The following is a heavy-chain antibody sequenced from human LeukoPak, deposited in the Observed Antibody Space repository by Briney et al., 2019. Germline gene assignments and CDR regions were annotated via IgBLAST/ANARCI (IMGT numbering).Heavy chain of an antibody. J-gene: IGHJ4*02. CDR1: RITFDNFV. Sequence: GGSLRLSCAASRITFDNFVMGWVRQPSGQGLEWVSSISTSSAYIFYADSVKGRFTISRDNAKTSLFLQMDSLRVEDTAIYYCVRGKKPGWDMSYFDYWGQGILVTVSS. D-gene: IGHD1-26*01. CDR3: VRGKKPGWDMSYFDY. V-gene: IGHV3-21*01. CDR2: ISTSSAYI.